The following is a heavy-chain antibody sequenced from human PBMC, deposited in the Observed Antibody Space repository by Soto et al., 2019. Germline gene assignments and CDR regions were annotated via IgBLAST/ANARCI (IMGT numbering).Heavy chain of an antibody. Sequence: EVQLLESGGGLVQPGGSLRLSCAASGFTFSSYAMSWVRQAPGKGLEWVSDISGSGGSTYYADSVKGRFTITRDNSKSTLYLQMNSRRAEDTAVYYCAKDGMWFGELVHSWGQGTLVTVSS. CDR3: AKDGMWFGELVHS. J-gene: IGHJ4*02. D-gene: IGHD3-10*01. CDR2: ISGSGGST. V-gene: IGHV3-23*01. CDR1: GFTFSSYA.